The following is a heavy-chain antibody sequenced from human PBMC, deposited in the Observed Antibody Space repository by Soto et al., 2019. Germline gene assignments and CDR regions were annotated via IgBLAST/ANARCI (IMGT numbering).Heavy chain of an antibody. CDR2: ISYDGRNK. CDR1: GFTFTTYG. D-gene: IGHD3-22*01. CDR3: AKDRGEWLWTYGMDV. J-gene: IGHJ6*02. Sequence: VGSLRLSCVGSGFTFTTYGMHWVRQAPGKGLEWVAVISYDGRNKYHADSVKGRFTISRDHSKNTLYLQMNSLRVEGTAVYHCAKDRGEWLWTYGMDVWGQGTTVTVSS. V-gene: IGHV3-30*18.